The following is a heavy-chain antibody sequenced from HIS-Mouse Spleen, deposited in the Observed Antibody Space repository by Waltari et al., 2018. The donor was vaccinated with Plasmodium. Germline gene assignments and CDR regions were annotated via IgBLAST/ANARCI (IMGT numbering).Heavy chain of an antibody. CDR1: GFTVSSNN. Sequence: EVQLVESGGGLVQPGGSLRLSCAASGFTVSSNNMSWVRQAPGKGLEWVSVIYSGGSTYYADSVKGRFTISRDNSKNTLYLQMNSLRAEDTAVYYCARGSAGDAFDIWGQGTMVTVSS. CDR2: IYSGGST. V-gene: IGHV3-66*01. D-gene: IGHD3-10*01. J-gene: IGHJ3*02. CDR3: ARGSAGDAFDI.